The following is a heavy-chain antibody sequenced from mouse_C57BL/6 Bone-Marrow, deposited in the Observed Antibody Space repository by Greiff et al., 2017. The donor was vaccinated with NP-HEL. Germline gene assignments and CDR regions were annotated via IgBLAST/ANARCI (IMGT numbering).Heavy chain of an antibody. Sequence: EVKVVESGGGLVKPGGSLKLSCAASGFTFSSYAMSWVRQTPEKRLEWVATISDGGSYTYYPDNVKGRFTISRDNAKNNLYLQMSHLKSEDTAMYYCARDGGSSYWGQGTTLTVSS. CDR3: ARDGGSSY. CDR2: ISDGGSYT. J-gene: IGHJ2*01. D-gene: IGHD1-1*01. V-gene: IGHV5-4*01. CDR1: GFTFSSYA.